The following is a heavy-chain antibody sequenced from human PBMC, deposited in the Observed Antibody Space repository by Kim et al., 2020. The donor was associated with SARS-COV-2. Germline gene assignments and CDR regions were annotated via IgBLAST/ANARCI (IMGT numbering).Heavy chain of an antibody. Sequence: SETLSLTCAVYGGSFSGYYWSWIRQPPGKGLEWIGEINHSGSTNYNPSLKSRVTISVDTSKNQFSLKLSSVTAADTAVYYCARVPRLLWFRGRYFDYWGQETLVTVSS. CDR2: INHSGST. J-gene: IGHJ4*02. CDR3: ARVPRLLWFRGRYFDY. V-gene: IGHV4-34*01. D-gene: IGHD3-10*01. CDR1: GGSFSGYY.